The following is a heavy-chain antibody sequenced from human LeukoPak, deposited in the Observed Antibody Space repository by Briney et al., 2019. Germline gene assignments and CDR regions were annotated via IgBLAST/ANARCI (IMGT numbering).Heavy chain of an antibody. Sequence: SETLSLTCTVSDDSISTNSYYWTWIRQPPGKGLEWVACLHYSGTPYYSPSLSSRISIFVDTSKRQFSLQVRSVTASDTAMYYCSRGDDSYKQGNFWGQGTLVTVSS. CDR3: SRGDDSYKQGNF. D-gene: IGHD5-24*01. V-gene: IGHV4-39*01. CDR1: DDSISTNSYY. J-gene: IGHJ4*02. CDR2: LHYSGTP.